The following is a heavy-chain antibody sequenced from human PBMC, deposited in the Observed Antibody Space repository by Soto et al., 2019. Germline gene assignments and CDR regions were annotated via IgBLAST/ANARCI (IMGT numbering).Heavy chain of an antibody. Sequence: EVQLVESGGGLAQPGGSLRLSCSASGFTFSDFALHWVRQAPGKGLQYLSAITNSGTDTYYADSVKGRFTISRDNSKITLYLQMSSLRPEDTAVYYCAKDTNYYASAGSYFDHWGQGTLVTVSS. V-gene: IGHV3-64D*08. CDR3: AKDTNYYASAGSYFDH. CDR2: ITNSGTDT. CDR1: GFTFSDFA. J-gene: IGHJ4*02. D-gene: IGHD2-8*01.